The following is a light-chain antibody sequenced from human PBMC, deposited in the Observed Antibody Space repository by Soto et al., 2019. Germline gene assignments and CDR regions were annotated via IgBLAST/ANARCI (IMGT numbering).Light chain of an antibody. CDR3: QQYGSSGT. Sequence: EIVLTQSPGTLSLSPGERATLSCRASQSVSNNYLAWYQQKPGQAPRLLIYSASNRATGIPDRFSGSGSGTDFTLTISRLEPEDFAVYYCQQYGSSGTFGQGTKGEIK. CDR1: QSVSNNY. CDR2: SAS. J-gene: IGKJ1*01. V-gene: IGKV3-20*01.